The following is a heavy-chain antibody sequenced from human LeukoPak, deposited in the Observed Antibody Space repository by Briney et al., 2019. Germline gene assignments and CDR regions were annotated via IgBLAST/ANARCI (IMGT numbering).Heavy chain of an antibody. CDR3: AKDIVATTRYVYHYGMDV. CDR2: INRNGDST. CDR1: GFPFDDYG. J-gene: IGHJ6*02. V-gene: IGHV3-20*04. D-gene: IGHD5-12*01. Sequence: GGSLRLSCAASGFPFDDYGMSWVRQGPGKGLEWVSAINRNGDSTGYADSVKGRFTISRDNAKNSLYLQMNSLRAEDTALYYCAKDIVATTRYVYHYGMDVWGQGTTVTVSS.